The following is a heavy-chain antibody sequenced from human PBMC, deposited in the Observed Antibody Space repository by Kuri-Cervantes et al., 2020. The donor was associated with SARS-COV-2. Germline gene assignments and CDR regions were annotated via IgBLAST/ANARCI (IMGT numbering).Heavy chain of an antibody. Sequence: SETLSLTCTVSGGSISSHYWSWIRQPAGKGLGWIGRIYTSGSTNYNPSLKSRVTMSVDTSKNQFSLKLSSVTAADTAVYYCARVISSSYGSGSYYYYYYYMDVWGKGTTVTVSS. V-gene: IGHV4-4*07. CDR2: IYTSGST. J-gene: IGHJ6*03. CDR1: GGSISSHY. D-gene: IGHD3-10*01. CDR3: ARVISSSYGSGSYYYYYYYMDV.